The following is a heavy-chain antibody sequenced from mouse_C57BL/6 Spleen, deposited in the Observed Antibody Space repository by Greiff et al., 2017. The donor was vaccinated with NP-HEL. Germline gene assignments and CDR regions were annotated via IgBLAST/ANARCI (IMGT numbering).Heavy chain of an antibody. V-gene: IGHV1-62-2*01. CDR3: ARHEDRRLLGGFAY. J-gene: IGHJ3*01. Sequence: QVQLQQSGAELVKPGASVKLSCKASGYTFTEYTIHWVKQRSGQGLEWIGWFYPGSGSIKYHEKFKDKATLTADKSSSTVYMGLSRLTSEDSAVYFCARHEDRRLLGGFAYWGQGTLGTVSA. D-gene: IGHD2-3*01. CDR2: FYPGSGSI. CDR1: GYTFTEYT.